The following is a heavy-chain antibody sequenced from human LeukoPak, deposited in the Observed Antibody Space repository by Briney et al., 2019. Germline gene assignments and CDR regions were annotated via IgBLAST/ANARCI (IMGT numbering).Heavy chain of an antibody. CDR2: ISGSGGST. D-gene: IGHD2-15*01. Sequence: QPGRSLRLSCAAAGFTFSSYAMSWVRQAPRKGLEWVSAISGSGGSTYYADSVKGRFTISRDNSKNTLYLQMNSLRAEDTAVYYCAKGKPTIRSWWGAFDIWGQGTMVTVSS. CDR3: AKGKPTIRSWWGAFDI. J-gene: IGHJ3*02. V-gene: IGHV3-23*01. CDR1: GFTFSSYA.